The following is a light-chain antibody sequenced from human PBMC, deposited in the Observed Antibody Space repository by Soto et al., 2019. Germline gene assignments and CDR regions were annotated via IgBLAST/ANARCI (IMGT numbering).Light chain of an antibody. J-gene: IGKJ1*01. CDR1: QSVTRN. V-gene: IGKV3-15*01. CDR3: HQYNDWPPRT. CDR2: AAS. Sequence: DIVMTQSPATLSVSPGESATLSCRTSQSVTRNLAWYQQKPGQAPRPLIYAASTRATGIPDRFSGSGSGSEFTLTISSLQSEDFAVYYCHQYNDWPPRTFGQGTKVDIK.